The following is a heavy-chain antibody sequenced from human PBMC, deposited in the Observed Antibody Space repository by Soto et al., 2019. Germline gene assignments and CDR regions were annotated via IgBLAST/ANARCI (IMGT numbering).Heavy chain of an antibody. J-gene: IGHJ4*02. CDR2: INHSGST. CDR3: AGSPVATIYGGYFDY. CDR1: GGSFSGYY. V-gene: IGHV4-34*01. Sequence: SETLSLTCAVYGGSFSGYYWRWIRQPPGKGLEWIGEINHSGSTNYNPSLKSRVTISVDTSKNQFSLKLSSVTAADTAVYYCAGSPVATIYGGYFDYWGQGTLVTVSS. D-gene: IGHD5-12*01.